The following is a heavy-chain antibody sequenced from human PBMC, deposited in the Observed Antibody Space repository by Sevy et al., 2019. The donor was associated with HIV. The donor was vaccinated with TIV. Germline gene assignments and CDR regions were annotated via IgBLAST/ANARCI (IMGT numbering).Heavy chain of an antibody. J-gene: IGHJ6*03. CDR1: GFSFDSYG. Sequence: WGSLRLSCAVSGFSFDSYGMTWVRQAPGKGLEWVSGISGSGTRTYYADSVKGRFSISRDNSKNRLYLQMNRLRSEDTGIDYCTKGGGGHYDPDEIGYYFYYYNMDVWGKGTTVTVSS. D-gene: IGHD3-22*01. CDR3: TKGGGGHYDPDEIGYYFYYYNMDV. CDR2: ISGSGTRT. V-gene: IGHV3-23*01.